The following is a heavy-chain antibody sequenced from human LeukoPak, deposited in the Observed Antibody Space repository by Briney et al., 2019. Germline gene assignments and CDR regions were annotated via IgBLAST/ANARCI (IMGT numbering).Heavy chain of an antibody. CDR1: GGSFSGYY. CDR2: INHSGST. V-gene: IGHV4-34*01. J-gene: IGHJ4*02. D-gene: IGHD5-12*01. CDR3: ARGRGQMRI. Sequence: SETLSLTCAVYGGSFSGYYWSWIRQPPGKGLEWIGEINHSGSTNYNPSLKSRVTISVDTSKNRFSLKLSSVTAADTAVYYCARGRGQMRIWGQGTLVTVSS.